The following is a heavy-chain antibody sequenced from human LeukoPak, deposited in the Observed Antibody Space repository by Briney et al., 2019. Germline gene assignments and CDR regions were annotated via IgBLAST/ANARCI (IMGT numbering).Heavy chain of an antibody. CDR1: GGSISSYY. V-gene: IGHV4-59*01. CDR2: IYYSGST. D-gene: IGHD3-22*01. J-gene: IGHJ6*03. Sequence: PSETLSLTCTVSGGSISSYYWSWIRQPPGKGLEWIGYIYYSGSTNYNPSLKSRVTISVDTSKNQFSLKLSSVTAADTAVYYCARAVSDSSGYYYVNYYYYMDVWGKGTTVTVSS. CDR3: ARAVSDSSGYYYVNYYYYMDV.